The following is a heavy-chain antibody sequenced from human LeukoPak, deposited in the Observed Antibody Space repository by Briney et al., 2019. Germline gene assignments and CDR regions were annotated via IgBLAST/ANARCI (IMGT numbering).Heavy chain of an antibody. CDR2: IFYSGST. Sequence: PGGSLRLSCAASGFTFSDYYMSWIRQPPGKGLEWIGSIFYSGSTYYNPSLKSRVTISVDTSRNQFSLKLISVTAADTAVYYCGRLWWGYYYYMDVWGKGTTVTISS. V-gene: IGHV4-39*01. D-gene: IGHD4/OR15-4a*01. CDR3: GRLWWGYYYYMDV. J-gene: IGHJ6*03. CDR1: GFTFSDYY.